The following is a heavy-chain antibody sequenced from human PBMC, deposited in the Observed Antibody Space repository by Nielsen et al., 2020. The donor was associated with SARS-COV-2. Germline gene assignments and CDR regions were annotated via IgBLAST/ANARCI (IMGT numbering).Heavy chain of an antibody. CDR3: ARDDADTATVIPDY. V-gene: IGHV1-18*04. D-gene: IGHD5-18*01. CDR1: GYTFTSYY. J-gene: IGHJ4*02. Sequence: ASVKVSCKASGYTFTSYYMHWVRQAPGQGLEWMGWISAYNGNTNYAQKLQGRVTMTTDTSTSTAYMELRSLRSDDTAVYYCARDDADTATVIPDYWGQGTLVTVSS. CDR2: ISAYNGNT.